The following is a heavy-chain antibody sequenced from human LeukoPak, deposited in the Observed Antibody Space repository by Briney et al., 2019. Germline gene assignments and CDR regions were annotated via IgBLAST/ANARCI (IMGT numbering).Heavy chain of an antibody. Sequence: ASVKLSCKASGYTFTSYGISWVRQAPGQGLEWMGWISAYNGNTNYAQKLQGRVTMTTDTSTSTAYMELRSLRSDDTAVYYCARDTYYDSSGPDAFDIWGQGTMVTVSS. CDR1: GYTFTSYG. CDR2: ISAYNGNT. J-gene: IGHJ3*02. V-gene: IGHV1-18*01. D-gene: IGHD3-22*01. CDR3: ARDTYYDSSGPDAFDI.